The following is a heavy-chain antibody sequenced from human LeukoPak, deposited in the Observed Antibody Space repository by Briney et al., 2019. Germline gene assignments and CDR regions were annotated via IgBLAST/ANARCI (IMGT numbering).Heavy chain of an antibody. CDR3: IMGLYNFDY. Sequence: GGSLRLSCAASGFTFSTFAMSWVRQAPGKGLEWVSGISATGAGTYYADSVKGRFTISRDNSKNTLSLQMNSLRADDTAVYYCIMGLYNFDYWGQGTLVTVSS. CDR2: ISATGAGT. V-gene: IGHV3-23*01. J-gene: IGHJ4*02. D-gene: IGHD4-11*01. CDR1: GFTFSTFA.